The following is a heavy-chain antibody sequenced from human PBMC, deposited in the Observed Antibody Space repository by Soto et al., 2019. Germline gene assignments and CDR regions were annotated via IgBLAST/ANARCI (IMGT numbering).Heavy chain of an antibody. J-gene: IGHJ3*02. CDR2: ISGYNGNT. CDR3: AREDQCLAESPGEVFDI. V-gene: IGHV1-18*04. CDR1: GYTFSSYG. Sequence: QGQLVQSGPEVKKPGASVKVSCKASGYTFSSYGISWVRQAPGQGLEWMGWISGYNGNTNYAQKFQGRVTMTTDTSTSTAYMELRSLRSDDTAVYYCAREDQCLAESPGEVFDIWGLGTMVTVSS. D-gene: IGHD6-19*01.